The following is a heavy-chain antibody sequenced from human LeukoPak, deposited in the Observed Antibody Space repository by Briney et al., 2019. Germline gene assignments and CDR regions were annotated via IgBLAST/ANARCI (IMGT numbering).Heavy chain of an antibody. CDR1: GYSISSGYY. J-gene: IGHJ6*03. D-gene: IGHD6-6*01. V-gene: IGHV4-38-2*02. CDR2: IHYSGST. CDR3: ARLSEQVVSRYPHYFLDV. Sequence: PSETLSLTCTVSGYSISSGYYWGWIRQPPGKGLEWIGNIHYSGSTNYNPTLDSRLTISVDTSRNQISLRLSSAIAADTAIYYCARLSEQVVSRYPHYFLDVWGKGTTVTVSS.